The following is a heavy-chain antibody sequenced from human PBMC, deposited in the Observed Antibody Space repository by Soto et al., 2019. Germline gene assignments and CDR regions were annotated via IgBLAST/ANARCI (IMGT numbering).Heavy chain of an antibody. J-gene: IGHJ5*02. CDR3: VRVTGP. Sequence: SEYLCLSCGVLYGSNISGGSSWSWIRQPPGKGLEWIGYIYHSGSTYYNPSLKSRVTISVDRSKNQFSLKLSSVTAADTAVYYCVRVTGPWGQGTLVTVSS. CDR2: IYHSGST. V-gene: IGHV4-30-2*01. CDR1: YGSNISGGSS.